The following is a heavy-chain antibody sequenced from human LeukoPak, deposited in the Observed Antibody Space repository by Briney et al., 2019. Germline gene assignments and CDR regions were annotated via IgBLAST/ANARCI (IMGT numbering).Heavy chain of an antibody. J-gene: IGHJ6*03. D-gene: IGHD3-10*01. V-gene: IGHV1-2*02. Sequence: ASVKVSCKASGYTFSDYYMHWVRQAPGQGLEWMGLINPNSGGTNYAQKFQGRVTMTRDTSISTAHMDLSRLTSDDTAVYYCARDRGRISDYYGSGRSLQYYMDVWGKGTTVTVSS. CDR3: ARDRGRISDYYGSGRSLQYYMDV. CDR1: GYTFSDYY. CDR2: INPNSGGT.